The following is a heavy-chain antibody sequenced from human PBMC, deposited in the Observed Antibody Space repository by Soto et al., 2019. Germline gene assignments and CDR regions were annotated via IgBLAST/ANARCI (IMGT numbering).Heavy chain of an antibody. CDR2: ISAYNGNT. CDR1: GYTFTSYG. Sequence: PWASVKVSCKASGYTFTSYGISWVRQAPGQGLEWMGWISAYNGNTNYAQKLQGRVTMTTDTSTSTAYMELRSLRSDDTAVYYCARATAPVSYSPKFITGTTQGPPDYWGPGTLVTVSS. V-gene: IGHV1-18*01. D-gene: IGHD1-7*01. J-gene: IGHJ4*02. CDR3: ARATAPVSYSPKFITGTTQGPPDY.